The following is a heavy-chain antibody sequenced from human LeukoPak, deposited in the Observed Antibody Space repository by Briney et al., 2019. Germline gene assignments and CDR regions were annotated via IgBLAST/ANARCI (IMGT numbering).Heavy chain of an antibody. J-gene: IGHJ5*02. CDR2: IYTSGST. CDR3: ARGIAVAVFDP. Sequence: SEALSLTCTVSGGSISSYYWSWIRQPAGKGLEWIGRIYTSGSTNYNPSLKSRVTISVDTSKNQFSLKLSSVTAADTAVYYCARGIAVAVFDPWGQGTLVTVSS. CDR1: GGSISSYY. D-gene: IGHD6-19*01. V-gene: IGHV4-4*07.